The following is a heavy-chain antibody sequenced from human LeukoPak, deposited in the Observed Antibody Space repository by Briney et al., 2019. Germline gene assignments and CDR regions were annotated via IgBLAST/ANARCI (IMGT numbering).Heavy chain of an antibody. CDR1: GGSISSSSYY. CDR2: IYYSGST. J-gene: IGHJ5*02. V-gene: IGHV4-39*01. CDR3: ARRARGVISWFDP. Sequence: SETLSLTCTVSGGSISSSSYYWGWIRQPPGKGLEWIGSIYYSGSTYYNPSLKSRVTISVDTSKNQFSLKLSSVTAADTAVYYCARRARGVISWFDPWGQGTLVTVSS. D-gene: IGHD3-10*01.